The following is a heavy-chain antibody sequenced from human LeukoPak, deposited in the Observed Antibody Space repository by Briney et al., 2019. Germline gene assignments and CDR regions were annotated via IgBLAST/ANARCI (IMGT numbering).Heavy chain of an antibody. CDR2: IRYDGSNK. D-gene: IGHD3-22*01. CDR1: GFTFSSYG. J-gene: IGHJ4*02. CDR3: ARLGEDSSGYDFDY. V-gene: IGHV3-30*02. Sequence: PGGSLRLSCAASGFTFSSYGMHWVRQAPGKGLEWVAFIRYDGSNKYYADSVKGRFTISRDSSKNTLYLQMNSLRAEDTAVYYCARLGEDSSGYDFDYWGQGTLVTVSS.